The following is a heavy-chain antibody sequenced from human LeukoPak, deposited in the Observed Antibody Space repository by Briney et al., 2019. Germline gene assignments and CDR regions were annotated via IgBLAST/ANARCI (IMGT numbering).Heavy chain of an antibody. J-gene: IGHJ5*02. V-gene: IGHV4-30-2*01. D-gene: IGHD3-10*02. CDR3: ARGFFVRGNPGSWFDP. CDR2: IYHTGNT. Sequence: SQTLSLTCAVSGASITSGDYSWNWMRQPPGKGLELIGYIYHTGNTYYNPSLKSRVTISVDRSKNQFSLKLSSVTAADTAVYYCARGFFVRGNPGSWFDPWGQGTLVTVSS. CDR1: GASITSGDYS.